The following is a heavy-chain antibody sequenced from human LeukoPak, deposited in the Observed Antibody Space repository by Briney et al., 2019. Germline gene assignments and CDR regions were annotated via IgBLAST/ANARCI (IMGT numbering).Heavy chain of an antibody. Sequence: GGSLRLSCAASGFTVSSNYMSWVRQAPGKGLEWVSVIYSGGSTYYADSVKGRFTISRDNSKNTLYLQMNSLRAEDTAVYYCAKAWRFLEWSNFDYWGQGTLVTVSS. CDR3: AKAWRFLEWSNFDY. CDR1: GFTVSSNY. CDR2: IYSGGST. V-gene: IGHV3-53*01. D-gene: IGHD3-3*01. J-gene: IGHJ4*02.